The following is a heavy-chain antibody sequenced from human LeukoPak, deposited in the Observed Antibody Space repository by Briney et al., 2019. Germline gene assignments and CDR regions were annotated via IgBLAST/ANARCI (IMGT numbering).Heavy chain of an antibody. V-gene: IGHV3-23*01. CDR1: GFTFSSYG. Sequence: HPGGSLRLSCAASGFTFSSYGMSWVRQAPGKGLEWVSAISGSGGSTYYADSVKGRFTIPRDNSKNTLYLQMNSLRAEDTAVYYCAKQQWELLEGYYYYYMDVWGKGTTVTISS. D-gene: IGHD1-26*01. J-gene: IGHJ6*03. CDR2: ISGSGGST. CDR3: AKQQWELLEGYYYYYMDV.